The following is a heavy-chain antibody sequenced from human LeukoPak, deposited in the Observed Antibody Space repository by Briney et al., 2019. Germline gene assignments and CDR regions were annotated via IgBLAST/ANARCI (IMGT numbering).Heavy chain of an antibody. CDR3: ARGVYDSGGYYSRTGYYFDY. CDR1: GGSISSYY. V-gene: IGHV4-59*01. Sequence: PSETLSLTCTVSGGSISSYYWSWIRQPPGKGLEWIGYIYYSGSTNYNPSLKSRVTISIDTSKNQFSLKLNSVTAADAAVYYCARGVYDSGGYYSRTGYYFDYWGQGTLVTVSS. D-gene: IGHD3-22*01. CDR2: IYYSGST. J-gene: IGHJ4*02.